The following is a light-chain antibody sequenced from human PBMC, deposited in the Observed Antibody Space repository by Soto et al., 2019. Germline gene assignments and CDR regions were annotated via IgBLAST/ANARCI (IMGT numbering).Light chain of an antibody. Sequence: IHMTHSPSSLSASVLYTVTITFQSSQDISHYLNCNQQKPGKALKLLIYDASNLHPGVPSRFRGSGSGTEFSFNITSLQPEDVATYYCQQYDDLPITFGQGTRLEIK. CDR3: QQYDDLPIT. J-gene: IGKJ5*01. V-gene: IGKV1-33*01. CDR1: QDISHY. CDR2: DAS.